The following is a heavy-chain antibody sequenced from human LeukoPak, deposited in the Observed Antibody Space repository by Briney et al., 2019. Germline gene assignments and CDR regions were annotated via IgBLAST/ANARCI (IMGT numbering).Heavy chain of an antibody. V-gene: IGHV3-66*01. CDR2: IYSGGTT. Sequence: GGSLRLSCAASGFTVSSNYMSWVRQAPGKGLEWVSVIYSGGTTYYADSVKGRFTISRDTSRNTLYLQMNSLRAEDTAVYYCARSVRPRVGSSYYYFDYWGQGTLVTVSS. CDR1: GFTVSSNY. CDR3: ARSVRPRVGSSYYYFDY. J-gene: IGHJ4*02. D-gene: IGHD6-13*01.